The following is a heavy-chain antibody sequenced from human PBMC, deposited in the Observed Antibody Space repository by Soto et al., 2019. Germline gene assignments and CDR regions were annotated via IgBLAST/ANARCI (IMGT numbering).Heavy chain of an antibody. CDR1: GFTFSSYG. D-gene: IGHD3-3*01. CDR3: ARDLEDFWSGYYPPLGY. CDR2: IWYDGSNK. J-gene: IGHJ4*02. V-gene: IGHV3-33*01. Sequence: QVQLVESGGGVVQPGRSLRLSCAASGFTFSSYGMHWVRQAPGKGLEWVAVIWYDGSNKYYADSVKGRFTISRDNSKNTLYLQMNSLRAEDTAVYYCARDLEDFWSGYYPPLGYWGQGTLVTVSS.